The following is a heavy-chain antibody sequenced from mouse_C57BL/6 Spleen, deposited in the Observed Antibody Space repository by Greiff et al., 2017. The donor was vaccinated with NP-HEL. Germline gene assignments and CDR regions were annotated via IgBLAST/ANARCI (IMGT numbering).Heavy chain of an antibody. Sequence: EVQLVESGGGLVKPGGSLKLSCAASGFTFSSYAMSWVRQTPEKRLEWVATISDGGSYTYYPDNVKGRFTISRDNAKNNLYLQMSHLKSEDTAMYYCAREGGYGSSYVGSWFAYWGQGTLVTVSA. CDR2: ISDGGSYT. CDR3: AREGGYGSSYVGSWFAY. J-gene: IGHJ3*01. D-gene: IGHD1-1*01. V-gene: IGHV5-4*01. CDR1: GFTFSSYA.